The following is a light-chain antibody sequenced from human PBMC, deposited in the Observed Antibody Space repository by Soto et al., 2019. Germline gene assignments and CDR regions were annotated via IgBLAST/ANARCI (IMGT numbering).Light chain of an antibody. CDR3: SSYTTSSTLLYV. J-gene: IGLJ1*01. Sequence: QSALTQPASVSGSPGQSITISCTGTSSDVGGYNSVSWYQQHPGKAPKLMIYEVSNRPSGVSTRVSGSKSGNTASLTISGLQADDEADYYCSSYTTSSTLLYVFGTGTKVTVL. V-gene: IGLV2-14*01. CDR1: SSDVGGYNS. CDR2: EVS.